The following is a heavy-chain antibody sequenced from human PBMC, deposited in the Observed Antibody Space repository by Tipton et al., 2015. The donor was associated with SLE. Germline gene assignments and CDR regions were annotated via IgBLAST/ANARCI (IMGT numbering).Heavy chain of an antibody. J-gene: IGHJ6*02. Sequence: SLRLSCAASGFTFSSYNMHWVRQAPGKGLEWVAVISYDGSNKYYADSVKGRFTISRDNSKNTLYLQMNSLRAEDTAVYYCAKARGSYSYDLGIWGQGTTVTVSS. CDR3: AKARGSYSYDLGI. CDR1: GFTFSSYN. D-gene: IGHD3-16*01. V-gene: IGHV3-30*18. CDR2: ISYDGSNK.